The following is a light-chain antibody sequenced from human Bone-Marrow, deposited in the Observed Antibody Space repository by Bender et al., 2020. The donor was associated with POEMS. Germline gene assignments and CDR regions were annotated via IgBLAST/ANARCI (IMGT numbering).Light chain of an antibody. CDR3: CSSARSNWV. J-gene: IGLJ3*02. V-gene: IGLV2-23*02. CDR2: EVT. Sequence: QFALSKPASVAGSPGQSITISCTGTTTDVDFYNFVSWYQHHPGKAPKLIIYEVTKRPSGVSSRFSGSKPANTASLTISGLQSEDEADYFCCSSARSNWVFGGGTKLTVV. CDR1: TTDVDFYNF.